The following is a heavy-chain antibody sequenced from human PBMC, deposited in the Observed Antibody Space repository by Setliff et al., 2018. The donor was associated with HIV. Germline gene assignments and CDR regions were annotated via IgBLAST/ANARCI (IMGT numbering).Heavy chain of an antibody. V-gene: IGHV4-61*09. Sequence: SETLSLTCSVSGGSLSSDSHYCTWLRQAAGRGLEWIGHFYTSGTTNYNPSLESRVTISVDTSKNQFSLKLSSVTAADAAVYYCGTAMYYYYGLDVWGQGIRVTVSS. CDR1: GGSLSSDSHY. J-gene: IGHJ6*02. CDR3: GTAMYYYYGLDV. CDR2: FYTSGTT. D-gene: IGHD2-2*01.